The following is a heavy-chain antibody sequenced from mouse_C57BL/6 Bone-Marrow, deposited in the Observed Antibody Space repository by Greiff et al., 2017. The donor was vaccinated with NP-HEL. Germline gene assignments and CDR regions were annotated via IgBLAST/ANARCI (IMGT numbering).Heavy chain of an antibody. CDR2: IYPRSGNT. D-gene: IGHD1-1*01. Sequence: QVQLQQSGAELVRPGASVKLSCKASGYTFTSYGIRWVKQRPGQGLEWIGEIYPRSGNTYYNEKFKGTATLTADKSSSTAYMELRSLTSEDSAVYVCAREGRYCGSSFAIDYWGQGTSVTVTA. V-gene: IGHV1-81*01. J-gene: IGHJ4*01. CDR1: GYTFTSYG. CDR3: AREGRYCGSSFAIDY.